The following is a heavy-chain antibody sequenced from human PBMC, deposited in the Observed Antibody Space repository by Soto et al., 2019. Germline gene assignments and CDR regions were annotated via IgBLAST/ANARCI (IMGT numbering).Heavy chain of an antibody. CDR2: SNVCGAHT. J-gene: IGHJ4*02. Sequence: EVQLVESGGGLIQPGGSLRISCLASGFTFTSFSMHLVPQAPGKGLEWVSHSNVCGAHTTYADSVRGRFTISRDNAKNTLYLQMNSLGTEDTAVYYCARDVNWNLFDYWGQGIQVTVSS. CDR3: ARDVNWNLFDY. V-gene: IGHV3-74*01. CDR1: GFTFTSFS. D-gene: IGHD1-20*01.